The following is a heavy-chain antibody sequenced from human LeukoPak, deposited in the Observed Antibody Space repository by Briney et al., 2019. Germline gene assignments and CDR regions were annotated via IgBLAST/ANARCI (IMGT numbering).Heavy chain of an antibody. D-gene: IGHD4-23*01. CDR2: INPSGGST. Sequence: GASVKVSCKASGYTFTSYYMHWVRQAPGQGLEWMGIINPSGGSTSYAQKFQGRVTMTRDTSTSTVYMELSSLRSEDTAVYYCARGADNDYGGKGYWFDPWGQGTLVTVSS. CDR3: ARGADNDYGGKGYWFDP. J-gene: IGHJ5*02. CDR1: GYTFTSYY. V-gene: IGHV1-46*01.